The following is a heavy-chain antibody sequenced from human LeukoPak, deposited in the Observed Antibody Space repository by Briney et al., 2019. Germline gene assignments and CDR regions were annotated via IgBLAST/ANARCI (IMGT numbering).Heavy chain of an antibody. V-gene: IGHV4-59*01. D-gene: IGHD3-3*01. Sequence: SETLSLTCTVSGGSISSYYWSWIRQPPGKGREWIGYIYYSGSTNYNPSLKSRVTISVDTSKNQFSLKLSSVTAADTAVYYCARAARDTIFGVVTAFDPGGQGTLVTVSS. J-gene: IGHJ5*02. CDR2: IYYSGST. CDR3: ARAARDTIFGVVTAFDP. CDR1: GGSISSYY.